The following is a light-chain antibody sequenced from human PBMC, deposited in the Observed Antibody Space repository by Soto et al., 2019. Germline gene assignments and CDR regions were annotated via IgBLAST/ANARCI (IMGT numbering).Light chain of an antibody. CDR1: QYIYNY. J-gene: IGKJ4*01. CDR3: QQTYSTPLT. Sequence: TQSPGTLSLSPGERATLSCRASQYIYNYLSWYQQKPGKAPKLLIYDASSLQSGVPPRFSGSGSGTDFTLSINSLQPEDFATYYCQQTYSTPLTFGGGTKVDIK. CDR2: DAS. V-gene: IGKV1-39*01.